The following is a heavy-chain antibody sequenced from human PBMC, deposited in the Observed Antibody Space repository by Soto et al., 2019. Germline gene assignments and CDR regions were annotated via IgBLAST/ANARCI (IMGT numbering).Heavy chain of an antibody. D-gene: IGHD3-22*01. CDR3: ARKLDSSGYYIFFDY. V-gene: IGHV2-5*02. CDR1: GFSLSTSGVG. Sequence: QITLKESGPTLVKPTQTLTLTCTFSGFSLSTSGVGVGWIRQPPGKALEWLAVIYWDDDYRYSPSLMNRLTITKVTSKNQEVLTMSNMDPVDTATYYCARKLDSSGYYIFFDYWGQGTLVTVSS. J-gene: IGHJ4*02. CDR2: IYWDDDY.